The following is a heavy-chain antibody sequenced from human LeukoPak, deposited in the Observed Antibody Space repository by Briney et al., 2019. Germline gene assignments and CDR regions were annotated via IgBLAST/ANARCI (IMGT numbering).Heavy chain of an antibody. CDR1: GGSFSGYY. CDR2: INHSGST. V-gene: IGHV4-34*01. CDR3: ARHLPIVVVPAVVDAFDI. D-gene: IGHD2-2*01. J-gene: IGHJ3*02. Sequence: SETLSLTCAVYGGSFSGYYWSWIRQPPGKGLEWIGEINHSGSTNYNPSLKSRVTISVDTSKNQFSLKLSSVTAADTAVYYCARHLPIVVVPAVVDAFDIWGQGTMVTVSS.